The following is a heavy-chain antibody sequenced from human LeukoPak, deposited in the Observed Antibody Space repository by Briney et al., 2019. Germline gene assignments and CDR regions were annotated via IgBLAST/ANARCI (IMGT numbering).Heavy chain of an antibody. D-gene: IGHD4-17*01. J-gene: IGHJ5*02. CDR3: ARDRIDGENWFDP. CDR1: GGTFSSYA. CDR2: ISAYNGNT. Sequence: ASVKVSCKASGGTFSSYAISWVRQAPGQGLEWMGWISAYNGNTNYAQKLQGRVTMTTDTSTSTAYMELRSLRSDDTAVYYCARDRIDGENWFDPWGQGTLVTVSS. V-gene: IGHV1-18*01.